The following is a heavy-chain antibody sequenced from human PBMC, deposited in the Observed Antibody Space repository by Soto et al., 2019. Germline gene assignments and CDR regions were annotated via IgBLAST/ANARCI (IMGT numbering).Heavy chain of an antibody. CDR2: ISVSGGST. CDR3: AKEAGIGAWYQVDY. CDR1: GFTFSDYA. D-gene: IGHD6-19*01. V-gene: IGHV3-23*01. J-gene: IGHJ4*02. Sequence: EVRLLESGGGLVQSGGSLRLSCAASGFTFSDYAMSWVRQAPGKGLEWVSAISVSGGSTHYAASVKGRFTISRDNSKNTLSLQMSGLRAEDTAVYYCAKEAGIGAWYQVDYWGQGTLVTVSS.